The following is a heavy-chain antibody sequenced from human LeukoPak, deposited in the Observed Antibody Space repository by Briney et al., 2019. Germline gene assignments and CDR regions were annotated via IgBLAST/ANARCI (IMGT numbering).Heavy chain of an antibody. CDR2: LNSDGSST. V-gene: IGHV3-74*01. CDR3: VRDLRYCSSTSCYDPCFDY. Sequence: GGSLRLSCAASGFTFSSYWMHWVRQAPGKGLVWVSRLNSDGSSTGYADSVKGRFTISRDNAKNTLYLQMNSLRSEDTAVYYCVRDLRYCSSTSCYDPCFDYWGQGTLVTVSS. CDR1: GFTFSSYW. J-gene: IGHJ4*02. D-gene: IGHD2-2*01.